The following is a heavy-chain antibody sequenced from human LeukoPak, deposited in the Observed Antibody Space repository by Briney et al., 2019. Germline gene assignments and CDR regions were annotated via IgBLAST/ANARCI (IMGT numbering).Heavy chain of an antibody. J-gene: IGHJ4*02. V-gene: IGHV5-51*01. CDR2: IYPRDSDT. Sequence: GGSLQISCKGSGFPFTSYWIGWVRQMPGKGLEGMGFIYPRDSDTRYSQSLQGEVTTSADKSIATTYLHWSSLKASDTAMYYCARSIGMTNDYWGQGTLITVSS. CDR3: ARSIGMTNDY. CDR1: GFPFTSYW. D-gene: IGHD4-11*01.